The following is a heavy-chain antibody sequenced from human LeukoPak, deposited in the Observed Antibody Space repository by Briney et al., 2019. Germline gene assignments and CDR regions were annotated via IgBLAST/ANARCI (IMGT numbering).Heavy chain of an antibody. J-gene: IGHJ3*02. D-gene: IGHD4-17*01. Sequence: ASVKVSCKASGYTFTSYYISWVRQAPGQGLEWMGWISAYNGNTKYVQKFQGRVTMTIDTSSTTAYMELRSLRSDDTAVYYCARYNYGDYIDAFDIWGQGTMVTVSS. V-gene: IGHV1-18*04. CDR2: ISAYNGNT. CDR3: ARYNYGDYIDAFDI. CDR1: GYTFTSYY.